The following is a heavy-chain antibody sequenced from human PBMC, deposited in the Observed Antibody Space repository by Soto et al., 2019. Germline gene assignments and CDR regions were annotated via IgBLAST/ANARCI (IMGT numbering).Heavy chain of an antibody. Sequence: ASVKGSCKASGYSCTSYYMHWVRQAPGQGLEWMGIINPSGGSTSYAQKFQGRVTMTRDTSTSTVYMELSSLRSEDTAVYYCAADAVTARLAYYCGMDVWGQRTTGTVSS. CDR3: AADAVTARLAYYCGMDV. D-gene: IGHD4-4*01. V-gene: IGHV1-46*01. J-gene: IGHJ6*02. CDR2: INPSGGST. CDR1: GYSCTSYY.